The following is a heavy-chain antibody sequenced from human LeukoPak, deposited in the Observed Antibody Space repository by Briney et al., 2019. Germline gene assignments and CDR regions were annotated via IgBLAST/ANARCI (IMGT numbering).Heavy chain of an antibody. Sequence: ASVKVSCKASGYTFTGYYMHWVRQAPGQGLEWMGWINPNSGGTSYAQKFQGRVTMTRDTSISTAYMELSRLRSDDTAVYYCARETEMSTSLDYWGQGTLVTVSS. D-gene: IGHD5-24*01. CDR2: INPNSGGT. V-gene: IGHV1-2*02. CDR3: ARETEMSTSLDY. J-gene: IGHJ4*02. CDR1: GYTFTGYY.